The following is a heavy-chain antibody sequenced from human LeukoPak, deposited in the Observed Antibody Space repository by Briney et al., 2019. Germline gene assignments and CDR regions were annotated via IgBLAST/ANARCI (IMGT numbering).Heavy chain of an antibody. CDR2: FIPFLGIL. V-gene: IGHV1-69*04. J-gene: IGHJ4*02. D-gene: IGHD5-24*01. Sequence: SVKVSCKTSGGTLNRYTISWVRQAPGQGLEWMGRFIPFLGILNYAQKFQGRLTITADESTSTAYMELSSLRSEDTAVYYCARDLQSSRDGYTRVGRDDDYWGQGTLVTVSS. CDR3: ARDLQSSRDGYTRVGRDDDY. CDR1: GGTLNRYT.